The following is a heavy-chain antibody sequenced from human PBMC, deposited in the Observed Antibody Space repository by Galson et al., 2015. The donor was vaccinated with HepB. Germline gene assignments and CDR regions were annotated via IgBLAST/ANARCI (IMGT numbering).Heavy chain of an antibody. CDR1: GYTFTSYY. J-gene: IGHJ3*02. Sequence: SVKVSCKASGYTFTSYYMHWVRQAPGQGLEWMGIINPSGGSTSYAQKLQGRVTMTRDTSTSTVYMELSSLRSEDTAVYYCARDSIAVAGFDDAFDIWGQGTMVTVSS. V-gene: IGHV1-46*04. CDR2: INPSGGST. D-gene: IGHD6-19*01. CDR3: ARDSIAVAGFDDAFDI.